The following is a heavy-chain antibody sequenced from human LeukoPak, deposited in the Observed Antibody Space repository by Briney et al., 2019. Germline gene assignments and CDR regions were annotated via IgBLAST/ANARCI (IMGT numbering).Heavy chain of an antibody. D-gene: IGHD2-15*01. CDR3: ARDAGYCSGGSCLTFDY. V-gene: IGHV3-21*01. Sequence: GGSLRLSWAAAGFTFSSYSMNWVRQAPGKGLEWVSSISSSSSYIYYADSVKGRFTISRDNAKNSLYLQMNSLRAEDTAVYYCARDAGYCSGGSCLTFDYWGQGTLVTVSS. CDR2: ISSSSSYI. CDR1: GFTFSSYS. J-gene: IGHJ4*02.